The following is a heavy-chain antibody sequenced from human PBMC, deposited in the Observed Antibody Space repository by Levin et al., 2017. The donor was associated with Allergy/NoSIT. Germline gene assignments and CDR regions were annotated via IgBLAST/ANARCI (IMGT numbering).Heavy chain of an antibody. D-gene: IGHD6-19*01. CDR2: IINSGVGT. V-gene: IGHV3-23*01. CDR1: GFTFNNYA. J-gene: IGHJ4*02. Sequence: GGSLRLSCAASGFTFNNYAMSWVRQAPGKGLEWVSAIINSGVGTYYADSVKRRFTISRDNSKNTMYLQMNSLMAEETAVYFCAKDAIRGSDQHYYFDCWRQGTLVTASS. CDR3: AKDAIRGSDQHYYFDC.